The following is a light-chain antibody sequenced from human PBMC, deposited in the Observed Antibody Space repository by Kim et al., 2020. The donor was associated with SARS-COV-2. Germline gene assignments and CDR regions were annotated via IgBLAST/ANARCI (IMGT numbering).Light chain of an antibody. CDR1: QSVPNSR. V-gene: IGKV3-20*01. CDR2: SAS. CDR3: QQYLNSPYT. J-gene: IGKJ2*01. Sequence: LSPGERATLSCGASQSVPNSRLAWYQQKPGQAPRLLIYSASNRATGIPDRFSAGGSGTHFTLSVSRLEPEDFAVYYCQQYLNSPYTFGQGTKLEI.